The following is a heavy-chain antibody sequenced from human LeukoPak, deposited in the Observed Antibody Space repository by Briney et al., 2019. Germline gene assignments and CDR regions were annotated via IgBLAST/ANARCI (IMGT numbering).Heavy chain of an antibody. Sequence: PGGSLRLSCAASGFTFSSYGMHWVRQAPGKGLEWVAVISYDGSNKYYADSVKGRFTISRDNSKNTLYLQMNSLRAEDTAVYYCASGPDSSGWSQPFDYWGQGTLVTVSS. CDR3: ASGPDSSGWSQPFDY. V-gene: IGHV3-30*03. CDR2: ISYDGSNK. CDR1: GFTFSSYG. D-gene: IGHD6-19*01. J-gene: IGHJ4*02.